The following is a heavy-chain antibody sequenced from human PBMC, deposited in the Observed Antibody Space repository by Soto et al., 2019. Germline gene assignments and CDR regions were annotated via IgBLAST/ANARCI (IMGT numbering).Heavy chain of an antibody. J-gene: IGHJ4*02. CDR3: ARELNTESSAYYSFAF. D-gene: IGHD3-22*01. CDR1: GYIFTAYG. V-gene: IGHV1-18*01. CDR2: VSTNDDRT. Sequence: ASVKVSCKTSGYIFTAYGLAWLRQAPGQRPEWMGWVSTNDDRTNYAQKFQGRVTMTTDRSTTTTSMELRSLRPDDTAVYYCARELNTESSAYYSFAFWGQGTLVTVSS.